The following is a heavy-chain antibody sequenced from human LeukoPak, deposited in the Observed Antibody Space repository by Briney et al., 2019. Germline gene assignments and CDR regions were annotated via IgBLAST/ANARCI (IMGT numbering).Heavy chain of an antibody. CDR3: SRWARSPDAFDI. D-gene: IGHD4-17*01. CDR1: GGSFSGYY. J-gene: IGHJ3*02. Sequence: SETLSLTCAVYGGSFSGYYWSWIRQPPGKGLEWIGEINHSGSTNYNPSLKSRVTISVDTSKNQFSLKLSSVTAADTAVYYCSRWARSPDAFDIWGQGTMVTVSS. V-gene: IGHV4-34*01. CDR2: INHSGST.